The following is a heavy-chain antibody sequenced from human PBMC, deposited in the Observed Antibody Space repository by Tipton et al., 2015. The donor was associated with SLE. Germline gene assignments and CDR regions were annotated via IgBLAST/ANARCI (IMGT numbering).Heavy chain of an antibody. CDR2: IYTSGST. CDR1: GGSISSGSYY. V-gene: IGHV4-61*09. Sequence: TLSLTCTVSGGSISSGSYYWSWIRQPAGKGLEWIGYIYTSGSTNYNPSLKSRVTISVDTSKNQFSLKLSSVTAADTAVYYCARGSSHYDSNRGMDVWGQGTTVTVSS. D-gene: IGHD3-22*01. J-gene: IGHJ6*02. CDR3: ARGSSHYDSNRGMDV.